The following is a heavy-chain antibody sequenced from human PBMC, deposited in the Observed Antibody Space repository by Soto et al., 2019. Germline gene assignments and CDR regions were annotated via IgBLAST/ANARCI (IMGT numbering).Heavy chain of an antibody. CDR1: GFTFSSYS. J-gene: IGHJ4*02. CDR2: ISSSSSYI. CDR3: ARGSYYDFWSGYYSTLFDY. V-gene: IGHV3-21*01. D-gene: IGHD3-3*01. Sequence: EVQLVESGGGLVKPGGSLRLSCAASGFTFSSYSMNWVRQAPGKGLEWVSSISSSSSYIYYADSVKGRFTISRDNAKNSLYLQMNSLRAEDTAVYYCARGSYYDFWSGYYSTLFDYWGQGTLVTVSS.